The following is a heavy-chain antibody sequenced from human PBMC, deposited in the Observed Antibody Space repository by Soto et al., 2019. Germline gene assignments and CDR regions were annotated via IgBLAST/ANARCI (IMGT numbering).Heavy chain of an antibody. CDR2: ILHDGSKT. CDR3: VRDLALMADY. Sequence: GGSLRLSCVASGFNLNTYGIYWVRQAPGKGLQWVAQILHDGSKTHFADSVRGRFTITRDNSKNTVYLQMDSLRIDDTAMYYCVRDLALMADYWGQGTLVTVSS. V-gene: IGHV3-30*03. CDR1: GFNLNTYG. J-gene: IGHJ4*02. D-gene: IGHD3-16*01.